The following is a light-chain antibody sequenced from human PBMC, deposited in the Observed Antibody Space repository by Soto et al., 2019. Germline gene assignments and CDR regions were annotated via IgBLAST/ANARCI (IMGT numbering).Light chain of an antibody. CDR3: TSYAGGNNV. J-gene: IGLJ1*01. CDR2: EVN. CDR1: SSDVGGYNY. Sequence: QSALTQPPSASGSPGQSVTISCTGTSSDVGGYNYVSWYQQQPGKVPKLVVYEVNKRPSGVPDRFSGSKSGNTASLTVSGLQAEDEADYYCTSYAGGNNVFGTGTKVTVL. V-gene: IGLV2-8*01.